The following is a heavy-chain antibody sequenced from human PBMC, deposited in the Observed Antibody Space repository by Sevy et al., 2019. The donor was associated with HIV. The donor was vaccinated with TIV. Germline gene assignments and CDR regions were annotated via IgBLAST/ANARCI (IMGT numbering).Heavy chain of an antibody. Sequence: SETLSLTCAVSGGSIISGAYSWNWIRQPPGKGLEWIGYIFHTGNTYYNPSLKSRVTISVDRSRNQFSLDLTSVTAADTAVYYCARDGGTVTTPGRFDFWGQGTLVTVSS. D-gene: IGHD4-17*01. CDR2: IFHTGNT. J-gene: IGHJ3*01. CDR3: ARDGGTVTTPGRFDF. V-gene: IGHV4-30-2*01. CDR1: GGSIISGAYS.